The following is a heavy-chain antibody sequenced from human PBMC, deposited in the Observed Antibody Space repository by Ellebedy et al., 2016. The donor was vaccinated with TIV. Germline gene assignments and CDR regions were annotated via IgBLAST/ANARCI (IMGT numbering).Heavy chain of an antibody. D-gene: IGHD5-18*01. Sequence: ASVKVSXXASGYTLTNYYMHWVRQAPRQGLEWVGVTNPRDAGTTYAQKFQDRVTMTSDTSTSTFYMDLRSLTSEDTAVYYCARGNTAMAMVDYWGQGTLVTVSS. CDR1: GYTLTNYY. CDR3: ARGNTAMAMVDY. J-gene: IGHJ4*02. CDR2: TNPRDAGT. V-gene: IGHV1-46*01.